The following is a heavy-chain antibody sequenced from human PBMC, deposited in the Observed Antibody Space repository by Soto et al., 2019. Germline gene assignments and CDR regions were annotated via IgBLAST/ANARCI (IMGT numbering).Heavy chain of an antibody. J-gene: IGHJ3*02. Sequence: QVQLVQSGAEVKKPGSSVKVSCKASGGTFSSYTISWVRQAPGQGLEWMGRIIPILGIANYAQKFQGRVTITADKSTSTAYMELSSLRSEDTAVYYCAREDSSSWSYFDAFDIWGQGTMVTVSS. CDR2: IIPILGIA. CDR1: GGTFSSYT. D-gene: IGHD6-13*01. CDR3: AREDSSSWSYFDAFDI. V-gene: IGHV1-69*08.